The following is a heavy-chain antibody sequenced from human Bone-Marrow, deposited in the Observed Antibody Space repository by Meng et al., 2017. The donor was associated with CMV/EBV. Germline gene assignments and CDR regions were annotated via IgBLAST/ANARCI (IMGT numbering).Heavy chain of an antibody. CDR1: GGSFSGYY. J-gene: IGHJ6*02. CDR3: ARDLVKTYCSSTSCYPRAYYYYYYGMDV. V-gene: IGHV4-34*01. CDR2: INHSGST. D-gene: IGHD2-2*01. Sequence: SETLSLTCAVYGGSFSGYYWSWIRQPPGKGLEWIGEINHSGSTNYNPSLKSRVTISVDTSKNQFSLKLSSVTAADTAGYYCARDLVKTYCSSTSCYPRAYYYYYYGMDVWGQGTTVTVSS.